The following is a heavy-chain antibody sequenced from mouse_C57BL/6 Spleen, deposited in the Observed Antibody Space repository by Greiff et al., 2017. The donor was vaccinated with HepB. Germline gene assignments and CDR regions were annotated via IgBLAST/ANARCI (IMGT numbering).Heavy chain of an antibody. D-gene: IGHD1-2*01. J-gene: IGHJ2*01. CDR1: GYSITSGYY. Sequence: EVKLMESGPGLVKPSQSLSLTCSVTGYSITSGYYWNWIRQFPGNKLEWMGYISYDGSNNYNPSLKNRISITRDTSKNQFFLKLNSVTTEDTATYYCAREDFTTAFDYWGQGTTLTVSS. V-gene: IGHV3-6*01. CDR3: AREDFTTAFDY. CDR2: ISYDGSN.